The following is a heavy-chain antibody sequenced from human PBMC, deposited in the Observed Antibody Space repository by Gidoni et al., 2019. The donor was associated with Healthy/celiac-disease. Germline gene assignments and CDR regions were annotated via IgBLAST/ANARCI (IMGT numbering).Heavy chain of an antibody. CDR2: ISWNSGSI. V-gene: IGHV3-9*01. CDR1: GFTFDDYA. Sequence: EVQLVESGGGLVQPGRSLRLSCADSGFTFDDYAMHWVRQAPGKGLEWVSGISWNSGSIGYADSVKGRFTISRDNAKNSLYLQMNSLRAEDTALYYCAKAEGGGSSDWYDTYLDYWGQGTLVTVSS. J-gene: IGHJ4*02. D-gene: IGHD6-19*01. CDR3: AKAEGGGSSDWYDTYLDY.